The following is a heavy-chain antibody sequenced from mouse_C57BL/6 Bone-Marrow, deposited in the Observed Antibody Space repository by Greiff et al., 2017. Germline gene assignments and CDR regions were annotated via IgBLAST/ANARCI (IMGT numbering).Heavy chain of an antibody. J-gene: IGHJ3*01. Sequence: VQLQQSGPELVKPGASVKISCKASGYAFSSSWMNWVKQRPGKGLEWIGRIYPGAGDTNYNGKFKGKATLTADKSSSTAYMQLSSLTSEDSAVYFCARDDYAFAYWGQGTLVTVSA. D-gene: IGHD2-4*01. V-gene: IGHV1-82*01. CDR1: GYAFSSSW. CDR2: IYPGAGDT. CDR3: ARDDYAFAY.